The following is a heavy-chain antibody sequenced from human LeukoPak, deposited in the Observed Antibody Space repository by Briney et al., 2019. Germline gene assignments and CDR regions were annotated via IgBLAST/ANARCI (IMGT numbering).Heavy chain of an antibody. Sequence: GASVKVSCTASGYTFTSYDINWVRQATGQGLEWMGWMNPNSGNTGYAQKFQGRVTMTRNTSISTAYMELSSLRSEDTAVYYCARGCGYSYGYCFDYWGQGTLVTVSS. V-gene: IGHV1-8*01. CDR1: GYTFTSYD. CDR3: ARGCGYSYGYCFDY. J-gene: IGHJ4*02. D-gene: IGHD5-18*01. CDR2: MNPNSGNT.